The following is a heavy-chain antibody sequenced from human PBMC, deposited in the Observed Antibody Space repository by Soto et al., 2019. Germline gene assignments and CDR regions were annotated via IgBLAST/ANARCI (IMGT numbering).Heavy chain of an antibody. CDR1: GDSVSSNSAT. Sequence: SQTLSLTCAISGDSVSSNSATWNWIRQSPSRGLEWLGRTYYRSKWYNDYAVSVKSRITINPDTSKNQFSLQLNSVTAADTAVYWCARQTSGEFNFDYWGQGTQVTVSS. D-gene: IGHD3-10*01. CDR2: TYYRSKWYN. V-gene: IGHV6-1*01. CDR3: ARQTSGEFNFDY. J-gene: IGHJ4*02.